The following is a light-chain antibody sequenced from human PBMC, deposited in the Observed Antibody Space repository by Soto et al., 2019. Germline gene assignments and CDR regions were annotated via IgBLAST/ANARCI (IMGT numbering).Light chain of an antibody. V-gene: IGKV3-15*01. J-gene: IGKJ1*01. Sequence: EIVMTQSPATLSVSPGERATLSCRASQSVSSNLAWYQQKPGQAPRLLIYGASTRATGIPARFSGSGSGTELTLTISRLKSEEFAVYYRQQYNNWPPITFGQGTKVEIK. CDR2: GAS. CDR1: QSVSSN. CDR3: QQYNNWPPIT.